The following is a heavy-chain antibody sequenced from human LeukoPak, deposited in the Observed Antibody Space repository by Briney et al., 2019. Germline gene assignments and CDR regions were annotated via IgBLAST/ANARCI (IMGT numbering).Heavy chain of an antibody. CDR2: IYSGGST. V-gene: IGHV3-66*01. D-gene: IGHD3-22*01. CDR1: GFTVSSNY. J-gene: IGHJ4*02. CDR3: ARERYYYDSSGYYYFDY. Sequence: GGSLRLSCAASGFTVSSNYMSWVRQAPGEGLEWVSVIYSGGSTYYADSVKGRFTISRDNSKNTLYLQMNSLRAEDTAVYYCARERYYYDSSGYYYFDYWGQGTLVTVSP.